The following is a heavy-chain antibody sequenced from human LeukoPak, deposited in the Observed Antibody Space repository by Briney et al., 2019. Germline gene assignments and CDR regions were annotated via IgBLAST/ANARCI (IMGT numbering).Heavy chain of an antibody. V-gene: IGHV1-2*02. J-gene: IGHJ5*02. CDR1: RYTFTDYY. D-gene: IGHD1-1*01. CDR2: INPNNGDT. Sequence: ASVKVSCKASRYTFTDYYMHWVRQAPGQGPEQIEKINPNNGDTFHAQNFQGRVTMTRDMSISTAYMELSSLRSDDTAVYYCARDSSGAGGWFDPWGQGTQVTVFS. CDR3: ARDSSGAGGWFDP.